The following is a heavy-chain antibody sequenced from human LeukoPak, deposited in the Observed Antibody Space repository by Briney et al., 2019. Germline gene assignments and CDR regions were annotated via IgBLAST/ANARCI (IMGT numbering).Heavy chain of an antibody. CDR2: INPSGGST. V-gene: IGHV1-46*01. CDR1: GYTFTSYY. Sequence: GASVKVSCKASGYTFTSYYMHWVRQAPGQGLEWMGIINPSGGSTSYAQKFQGRVTMTRDTSISTAYMELSRLRSDDTAVYYCARDWSSSFDYWGQGTLVTVSS. D-gene: IGHD6-6*01. CDR3: ARDWSSSFDY. J-gene: IGHJ4*02.